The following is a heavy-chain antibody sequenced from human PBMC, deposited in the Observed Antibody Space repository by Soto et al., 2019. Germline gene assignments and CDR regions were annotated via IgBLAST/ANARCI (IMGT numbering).Heavy chain of an antibody. J-gene: IGHJ2*01. V-gene: IGHV3-23*01. D-gene: IGHD3-10*01. Sequence: EVQLLESGGGLVQPGGSLRLSCAASGFTFISYAMNWVRQAPGKGLQWVSAISGGGDAIFYADSVKGRFTISRDNSRNTVTLQMNSLGADDTAVYYCARKVPGSTTRPDYWYFDLWGRGTLVTVSS. CDR3: ARKVPGSTTRPDYWYFDL. CDR1: GFTFISYA. CDR2: ISGGGDAI.